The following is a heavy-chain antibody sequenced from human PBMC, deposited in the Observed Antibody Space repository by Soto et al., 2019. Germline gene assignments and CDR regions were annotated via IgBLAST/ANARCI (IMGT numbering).Heavy chain of an antibody. V-gene: IGHV1-18*01. Sequence: ASVKVSCKASGYTFTSYGISWVRQAPGQGLEWMGWISAYNGNTNYAQKLQGRVTMTTDTSTGTAYMELRSLRSDDTAVYYCARTKRRGSEFDYWGQGTLVTVSS. D-gene: IGHD3-10*01. CDR3: ARTKRRGSEFDY. J-gene: IGHJ4*02. CDR2: ISAYNGNT. CDR1: GYTFTSYG.